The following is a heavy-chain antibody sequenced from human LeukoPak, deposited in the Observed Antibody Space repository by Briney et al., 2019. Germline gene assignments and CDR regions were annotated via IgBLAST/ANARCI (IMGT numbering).Heavy chain of an antibody. D-gene: IGHD3-9*01. Sequence: SETLSLTCTVSGGSISSYYWSWIRQPAGKGLEWIGRIYTSGSTNYNPSLKSRVTMSVDTSKNQFSLKLSSVTAADTAVYYCARVYYDILTGYRHDALDIWGQGTMVTVSS. CDR1: GGSISSYY. J-gene: IGHJ3*02. V-gene: IGHV4-4*07. CDR2: IYTSGST. CDR3: ARVYYDILTGYRHDALDI.